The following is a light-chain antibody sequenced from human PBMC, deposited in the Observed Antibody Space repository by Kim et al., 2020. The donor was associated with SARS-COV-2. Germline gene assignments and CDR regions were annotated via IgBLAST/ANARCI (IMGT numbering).Light chain of an antibody. CDR2: GAS. Sequence: LSPGESSTLAARASQSVSSNYLAWYQQKRGQAPRLLVYGASSRATGIPDRFSGSGSGTDFTLTISRLEPEDFTMYYCQQYGSSPYTFGQGTKLEI. CDR1: QSVSSNY. V-gene: IGKV3-20*01. CDR3: QQYGSSPYT. J-gene: IGKJ2*01.